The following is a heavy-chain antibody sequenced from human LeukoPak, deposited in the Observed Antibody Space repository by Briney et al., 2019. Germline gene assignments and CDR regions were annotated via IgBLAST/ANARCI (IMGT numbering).Heavy chain of an antibody. CDR2: INHSGST. D-gene: IGHD1-26*01. J-gene: IGHJ1*01. CDR1: GGSFSGYY. CDR3: ARLGGSYLLQH. V-gene: IGHV4-34*01. Sequence: SETLSLTCAVYGGSFSGYYWSWIRQPPGKGLEWIGEINHSGSTNYNPSLKSRVTISVDTSKNQFSLKLSSVTAADTAVHYCARLGGSYLLQHWGQGTLVTVSS.